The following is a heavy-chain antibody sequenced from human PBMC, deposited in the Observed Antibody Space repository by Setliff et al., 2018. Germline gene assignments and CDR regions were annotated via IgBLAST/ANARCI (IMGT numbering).Heavy chain of an antibody. CDR3: VREGVDSRSSTDYRYYMDV. CDR2: TIPMFGTT. J-gene: IGHJ6*03. Sequence: SVKVSCKASGATFSSHGISWVRQAPGQGLEWMGGTIPMFGTTEYAQKFQGRLTIITDESTSTAFMQLSSLRSDDTAVYYCVREGVDSRSSTDYRYYMDVWGKGTTVTVSS. V-gene: IGHV1-69*05. D-gene: IGHD3-22*01. CDR1: GATFSSHG.